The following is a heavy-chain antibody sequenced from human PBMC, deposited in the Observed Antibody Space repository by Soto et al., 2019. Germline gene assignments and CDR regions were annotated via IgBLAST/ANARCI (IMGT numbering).Heavy chain of an antibody. Sequence: GGSLRLSCAASGFTFSDYYMSWIRQAPGKGLEWVSYISSSGSTIYYADSVKGRFTISRDNAKNSLYLQMNSLRAEDTAVYYCARDTITMVRGVSFYYYGMDVWGQGTTVTVSS. CDR1: GFTFSDYY. CDR3: ARDTITMVRGVSFYYYGMDV. CDR2: ISSSGSTI. D-gene: IGHD3-10*01. V-gene: IGHV3-11*01. J-gene: IGHJ6*02.